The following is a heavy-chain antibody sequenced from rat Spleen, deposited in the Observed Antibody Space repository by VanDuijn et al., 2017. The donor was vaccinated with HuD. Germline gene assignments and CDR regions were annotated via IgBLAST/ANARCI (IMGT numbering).Heavy chain of an antibody. V-gene: IGHV5-19*01. Sequence: EVQLVESGGGLVQPGRSLKLSCAASGFTFSNYGLHWIRQAPTKGLEWVASISPSGGSTYYRDSVKGRFTSSRDNAKSTLYLQMCRLKSEDTATDYCASHGPRISRFAYWGQGTLVTVSS. CDR1: GFTFSNYG. D-gene: IGHD1-6*01. CDR3: ASHGPRISRFAY. J-gene: IGHJ3*01. CDR2: ISPSGGST.